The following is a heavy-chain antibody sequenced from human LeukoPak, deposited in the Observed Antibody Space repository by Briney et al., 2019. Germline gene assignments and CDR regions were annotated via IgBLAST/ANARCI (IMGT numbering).Heavy chain of an antibody. CDR1: GYTYTSYY. V-gene: IGHV1-46*01. CDR3: ARTPAQYSYEYLDY. Sequence: GASVKDSCKASGYTYTSYYMHWVRQAPGKGLEWMGMINHRGGSTSYEQKFQGRVTMTRDMSTSTVYMELSRLRSDDTAVYYCARTPAQYSYEYLDYWGQRTLVTVSS. CDR2: INHRGGST. J-gene: IGHJ4*02. D-gene: IGHD5-18*01.